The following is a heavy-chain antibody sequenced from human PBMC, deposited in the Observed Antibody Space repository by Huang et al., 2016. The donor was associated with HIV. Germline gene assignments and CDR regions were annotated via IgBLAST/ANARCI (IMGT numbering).Heavy chain of an antibody. Sequence: QVQLQESGPGLVKPSETLSLSCTVSGDSVSSASYYWSWIRQPPGRGLEWSGYIYLSGGTNYKPSLKSRVTISIDTSKNQFSLRLSSVTAADTAVYYCVSHGSGTADYWGQGTLVTVSS. CDR3: VSHGSGTADY. CDR1: GDSVSSASYY. J-gene: IGHJ4*02. V-gene: IGHV4-61*01. D-gene: IGHD3-10*01. CDR2: IYLSGGT.